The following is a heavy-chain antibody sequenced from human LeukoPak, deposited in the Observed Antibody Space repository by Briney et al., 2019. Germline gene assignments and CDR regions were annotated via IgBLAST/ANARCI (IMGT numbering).Heavy chain of an antibody. D-gene: IGHD3-22*01. V-gene: IGHV1-69*13. Sequence: SVKVSCKASGGTFSTYAVSWVRQAPGQGLEWMGGIVPIFGTPNYAQNFQGRLTITADESTSTAYMDLSSLRSEDTAMYYCTTSTGYYYVPGYWGQGTLVTVSS. CDR1: GGTFSTYA. J-gene: IGHJ4*02. CDR3: TTSTGYYYVPGY. CDR2: IVPIFGTP.